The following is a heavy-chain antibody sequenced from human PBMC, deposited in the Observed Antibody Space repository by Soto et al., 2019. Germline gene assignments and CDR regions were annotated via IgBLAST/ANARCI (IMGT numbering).Heavy chain of an antibody. D-gene: IGHD2-15*01. Sequence: PSETLSLTCSVSGGSISSHYWSWIRQPPGKGLEWIGYMSYNGNTNYNPSLKSRVTISIDTPKNQFSLKLRSVTAADTGVYFCARARFQLLHPYYYGMDVWGQGTAVTVSS. CDR2: MSYNGNT. J-gene: IGHJ6*02. CDR1: GGSISSHY. V-gene: IGHV4-59*11. CDR3: ARARFQLLHPYYYGMDV.